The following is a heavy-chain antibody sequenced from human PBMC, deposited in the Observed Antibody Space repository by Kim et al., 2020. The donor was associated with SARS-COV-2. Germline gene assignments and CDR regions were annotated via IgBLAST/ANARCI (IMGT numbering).Heavy chain of an antibody. CDR3: ARASGLAAAGDFDY. CDR1: GGSISSGSYY. V-gene: IGHV4-61*02. D-gene: IGHD6-13*01. Sequence: SETLSLTCTVSGGSISSGSYYWSWIRQPAGKGLEWIGRIYTSGSTNYNPSLKSRVTISVDTSKNQFSLKLSSVTAADTAVYYCARASGLAAAGDFDYWGQGTLVTVSS. CDR2: IYTSGST. J-gene: IGHJ4*02.